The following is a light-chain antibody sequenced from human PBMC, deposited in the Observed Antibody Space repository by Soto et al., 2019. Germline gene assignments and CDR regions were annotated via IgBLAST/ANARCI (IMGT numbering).Light chain of an antibody. Sequence: PGERATLSCMASQSVSSFLAWYQQKPGQAPRLLIYDASNRATGIPARFSGSGSGTDFTLTISSLEPEDFAVYYCQQRSSWPTFGGGTKVDIK. CDR3: QQRSSWPT. V-gene: IGKV3-11*01. CDR2: DAS. CDR1: QSVSSF. J-gene: IGKJ4*01.